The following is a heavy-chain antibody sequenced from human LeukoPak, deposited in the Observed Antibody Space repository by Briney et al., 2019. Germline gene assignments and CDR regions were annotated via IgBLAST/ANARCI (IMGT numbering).Heavy chain of an antibody. D-gene: IGHD3-16*01. CDR3: ARDHPTYDYVWGTAQTDY. V-gene: IGHV3-21*01. Sequence: GFTXXSDSMNWVRQAPGKGLEWVSSISSSSSYIYYADSVKGRFTISRDNAKNSLYLQMNSLRAEDTAVYYCARDHPTYDYVWGTAQTDYWGQGTLVTVSS. CDR1: GFTXXSDS. J-gene: IGHJ4*02. CDR2: ISSSSSYI.